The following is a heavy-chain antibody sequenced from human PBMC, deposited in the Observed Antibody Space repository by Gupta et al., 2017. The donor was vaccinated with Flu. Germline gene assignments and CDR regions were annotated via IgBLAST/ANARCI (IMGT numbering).Heavy chain of an antibody. D-gene: IGHD2-2*02. V-gene: IGHV2-70*04. CDR2: INWDDDK. CDR3: ARDVPGTAIFPYYYHYYMDV. J-gene: IGHJ6*03. Sequence: SWIRQPPGKALEWLARINWDDDKFYSTSLKTRRTSSKDTSKNQVVLAMANVDPADTATYYCARDVPGTAIFPYYYHYYMDVWGKGTTVTVSS.